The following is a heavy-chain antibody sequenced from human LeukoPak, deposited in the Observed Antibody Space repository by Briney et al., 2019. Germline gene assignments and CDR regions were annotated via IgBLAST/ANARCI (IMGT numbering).Heavy chain of an antibody. J-gene: IGHJ1*01. CDR1: GGSISSGGYY. Sequence: PSETLSLTCTLSGGSISSGGYYWSWIRQHPGKGLEWIGYIYYSGSTYYNPSLKSRVTISVDASKNQFSLKLSSVTAADTAVYYCARDHGYYYDHWGQGTLVTVSS. V-gene: IGHV4-31*03. CDR2: IYYSGST. D-gene: IGHD3-22*01. CDR3: ARDHGYYYDH.